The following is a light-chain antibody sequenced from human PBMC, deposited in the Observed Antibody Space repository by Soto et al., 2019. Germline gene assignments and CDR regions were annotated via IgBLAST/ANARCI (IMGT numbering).Light chain of an antibody. V-gene: IGLV1-51*01. CDR3: GTWDSSLSAVV. J-gene: IGLJ2*01. CDR1: SSNIGNNY. CDR2: DNN. Sequence: LTQPPSVSAAPGQKVTISCSGSSSNIGNNYVSWYQQLPGTAPKLLIYDNNKRPSGIPDRFSGSKSGTSATLGITGLQTGDEADYYCGTWDSSLSAVVFGGGTKLTVL.